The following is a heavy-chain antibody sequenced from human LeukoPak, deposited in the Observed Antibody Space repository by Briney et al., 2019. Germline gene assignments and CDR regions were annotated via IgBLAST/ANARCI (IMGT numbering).Heavy chain of an antibody. V-gene: IGHV1-69*02. CDR3: ARTRGIAAAGPPRGAFDI. D-gene: IGHD6-13*01. CDR2: AIPILGIA. CDR1: GGIFSSYT. Sequence: ASVKVSCKSSGGIFSSYTFNWVRQAPGQGLEWMGRAIPILGIATYAQKFQGRITITADKSTSTAYMELSSLRSEDTAVYYCARTRGIAAAGPPRGAFDIWGQGTMVTVSS. J-gene: IGHJ3*02.